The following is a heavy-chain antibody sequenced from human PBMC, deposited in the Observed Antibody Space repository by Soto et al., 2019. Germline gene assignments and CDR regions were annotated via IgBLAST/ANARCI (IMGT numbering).Heavy chain of an antibody. J-gene: IGHJ4*02. Sequence: QVQLVESGGGVVQPGGSLRLSCAASGFTFRSNGMHWVRQAPGKGPEWVATIWYDSSNKYYADSVKGRFTISRDNSKNTLFLQMNSLRAEDTAVYDCAKEGNMGSSNWYYFDHWGQGTLVTVSS. CDR1: GFTFRSNG. V-gene: IGHV3-33*06. D-gene: IGHD6-13*01. CDR2: IWYDSSNK. CDR3: AKEGNMGSSNWYYFDH.